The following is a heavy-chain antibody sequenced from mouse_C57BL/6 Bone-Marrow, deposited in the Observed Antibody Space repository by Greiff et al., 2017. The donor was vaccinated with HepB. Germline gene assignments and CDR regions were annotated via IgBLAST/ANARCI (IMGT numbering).Heavy chain of an antibody. Sequence: VQLQQPGAELVKPGASVKLSCKASGYTFTSYWMHWVKQRPGQGLEWIGMIHPNSGSTNYNEKFKSKATLTVDKSSSTAYMQLSSLTSEDSAVYYCARYYGSSPYYFDYWGQGTTLTVSS. J-gene: IGHJ2*01. V-gene: IGHV1-64*01. D-gene: IGHD1-1*01. CDR2: IHPNSGST. CDR1: GYTFTSYW. CDR3: ARYYGSSPYYFDY.